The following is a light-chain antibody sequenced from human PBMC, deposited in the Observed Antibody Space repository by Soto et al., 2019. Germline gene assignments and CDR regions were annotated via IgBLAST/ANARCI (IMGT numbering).Light chain of an antibody. V-gene: IGKV2-28*01. CDR1: QSLLQSKGYHY. J-gene: IGKJ4*01. CDR3: MQALQTPLI. CDR2: STS. Sequence: DIVMTQSPVSLPVTPGEPASISCRSSQSLLQSKGYHYFDWYLQQPGQSPQLLIYSTSQLASGVTDKFRGSGSGKDVTMKISRVGAEDVGVYYCMQALQTPLIFGGGTKVEIK.